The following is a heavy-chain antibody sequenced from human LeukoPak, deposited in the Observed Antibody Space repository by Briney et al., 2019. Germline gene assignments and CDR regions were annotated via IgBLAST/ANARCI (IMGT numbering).Heavy chain of an antibody. J-gene: IGHJ4*02. CDR3: ARGPMWERGVTLYYFDY. CDR2: IYYSGST. V-gene: IGHV4-31*03. D-gene: IGHD3-10*01. Sequence: KPSETLSLTCTVSGGSISSGGYYWSWIRQHPGKGLEWIGYIYYSGSTYYNPSLKSRVTISVDTSKNQFSLKLSSVTAADTAVYYCARGPMWERGVTLYYFDYWGQGTLVTVSS. CDR1: GGSISSGGYY.